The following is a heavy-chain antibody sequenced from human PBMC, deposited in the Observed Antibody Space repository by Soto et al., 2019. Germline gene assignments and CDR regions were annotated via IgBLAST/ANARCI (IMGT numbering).Heavy chain of an antibody. CDR2: IYPGDSNT. CDR1: GYRFTSYW. Sequence: EESLKNSCKGSGYRFTSYWIGWVRQMPGKGLEWMGIIYPGDSNTRYSPSLQGQVTISVDKSISTAYLQWSSLKATDTAMYYCARHAYDFWSGHPNPRYYYGMDVWGQGTTVTVSS. D-gene: IGHD3-3*01. CDR3: ARHAYDFWSGHPNPRYYYGMDV. J-gene: IGHJ6*02. V-gene: IGHV5-51*01.